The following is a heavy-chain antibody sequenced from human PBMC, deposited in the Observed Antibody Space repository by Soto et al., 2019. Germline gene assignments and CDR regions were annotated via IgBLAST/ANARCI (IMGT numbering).Heavy chain of an antibody. V-gene: IGHV3-11*01. CDR2: ISSSGSTI. CDR1: GFTFSDYY. CDR3: ATTYYYDSSQPYYFDY. J-gene: IGHJ4*02. D-gene: IGHD3-22*01. Sequence: LRLSCAASGFTFSDYYMSWIRQAPGRGLEWVSYISSSGSTIYYADSVKGRFTISRDNAKNSLYLQMNSLRAEDTAVYCCATTYYYDSSQPYYFDYWGQGTLVTVSS.